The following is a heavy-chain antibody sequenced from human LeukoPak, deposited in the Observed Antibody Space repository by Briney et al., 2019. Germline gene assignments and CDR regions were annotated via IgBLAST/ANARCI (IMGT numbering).Heavy chain of an antibody. CDR3: ARDTSPLLRYFDWFTN. CDR1: GYTFTSYG. Sequence: ASVKVSCTASGYTFTSYGISWVRQAPGQGLEWMGWISAYNGNTNYAQKLQGRVTMTTDTPTSTAYMELRSLRSDDTAVYYCARDTSPLLRYFDWFTNWGQGTLVTVSS. CDR2: ISAYNGNT. V-gene: IGHV1-18*01. J-gene: IGHJ4*02. D-gene: IGHD3-9*01.